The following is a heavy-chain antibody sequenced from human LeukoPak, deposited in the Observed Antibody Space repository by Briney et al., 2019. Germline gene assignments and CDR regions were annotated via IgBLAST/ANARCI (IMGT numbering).Heavy chain of an antibody. D-gene: IGHD6-19*01. V-gene: IGHV3-7*01. Sequence: PGGSLRLSCAASGFTFRNYWMTWVRHAPGKEREWVANIKQDGSGKYYVDSVRGRFTISRDNAKNSLFLQLSSLRGEDTAVYYCARGGEQWQVPVFFDYWGQGTLVTVSS. CDR3: ARGGEQWQVPVFFDY. CDR2: IKQDGSGK. CDR1: GFTFRNYW. J-gene: IGHJ4*02.